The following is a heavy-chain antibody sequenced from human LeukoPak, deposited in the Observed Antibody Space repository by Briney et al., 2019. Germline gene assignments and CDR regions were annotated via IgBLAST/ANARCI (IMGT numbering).Heavy chain of an antibody. CDR3: ARAATGTPDY. Sequence: GGSLRLSCAASGFTFRRYTLNWVRQAPGKGLEWISYIGSDNTTIDYADSVKGRFTISRDNAKNTLYLQMNSLRAEDTAVYYCARAATGTPDYWGQGTLVTVSS. J-gene: IGHJ4*02. V-gene: IGHV3-48*01. CDR1: GFTFRRYT. CDR2: IGSDNTTI. D-gene: IGHD1-1*01.